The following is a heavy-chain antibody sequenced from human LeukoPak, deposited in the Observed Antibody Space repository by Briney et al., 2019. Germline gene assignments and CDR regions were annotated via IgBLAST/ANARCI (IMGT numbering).Heavy chain of an antibody. V-gene: IGHV4-4*09. Sequence: SETLSLTCTVSGGSISSYYWSWIRQPPGKGLEWIAYIYTSGSTNYNPSLKSRVTISVDTSKNQFSLKLSSVTAADTAVYYCARHARAAGPSYFDYWGQGTLSPSPQ. CDR1: GGSISSYY. CDR2: IYTSGST. J-gene: IGHJ4*02. CDR3: ARHARAAGPSYFDY. D-gene: IGHD6-13*01.